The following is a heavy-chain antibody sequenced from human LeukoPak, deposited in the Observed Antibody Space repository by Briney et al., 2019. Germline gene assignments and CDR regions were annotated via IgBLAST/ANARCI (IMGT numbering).Heavy chain of an antibody. J-gene: IGHJ4*02. D-gene: IGHD3-10*01. CDR1: AGTFSSYT. CDR3: ARDGLVRGVIVD. Sequence: ASVTVSCKASAGTFSSYTISWVRQAPGQGLEWMGRIIPILGIANYAQKFQGRVTITADKSTSTAYMELSSLRSEDTAVYYCARDGLVRGVIVDWGQGTLVTVSS. V-gene: IGHV1-69*04. CDR2: IIPILGIA.